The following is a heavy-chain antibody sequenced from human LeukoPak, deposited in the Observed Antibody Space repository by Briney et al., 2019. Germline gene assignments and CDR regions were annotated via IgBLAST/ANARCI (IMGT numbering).Heavy chain of an antibody. CDR2: ISGGPT. CDR1: GFTFSSYA. CDR3: ARAKPKNMVRGLIMRRESRYYFDY. D-gene: IGHD3-10*01. V-gene: IGHV3-23*01. Sequence: GGSLRLSCAASGFTFSSYALSWVRQAPGKGLEWVSSISGGPTYYADSVKGRFTISRDNSKSTLYIQMNSLRAEDTAVYYCARAKPKNMVRGLIMRRESRYYFDYWGQGTLVTVSS. J-gene: IGHJ4*02.